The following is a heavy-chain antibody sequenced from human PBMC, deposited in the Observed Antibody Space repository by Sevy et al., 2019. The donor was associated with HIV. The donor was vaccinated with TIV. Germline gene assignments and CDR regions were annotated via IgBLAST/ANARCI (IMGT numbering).Heavy chain of an antibody. Sequence: GGSLRLSCAASEFTFNNYAMSWVRQAPGKGLEWVSSISGSGGETYYADSVKGRFTISRDKSVNTLYLQMNNLRAEDTAVYYCAKDMIVVVGEALDIWGQGTMVTVSS. V-gene: IGHV3-23*01. CDR3: AKDMIVVVGEALDI. D-gene: IGHD3-22*01. J-gene: IGHJ3*02. CDR2: ISGSGGET. CDR1: EFTFNNYA.